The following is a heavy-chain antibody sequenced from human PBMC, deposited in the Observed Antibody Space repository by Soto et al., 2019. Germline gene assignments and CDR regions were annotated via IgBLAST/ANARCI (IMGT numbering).Heavy chain of an antibody. D-gene: IGHD4-17*01. CDR2: IIPIFGTA. CDR3: ARDYGDYEIHYYYYGMDV. CDR1: GGTFSSYA. V-gene: IGHV1-69*13. Sequence: SVKVSCKASGGTFSSYAISWVRQAPGQGLEWMGGIIPIFGTANYAQKFQGRVTITADESTSTAYMELSSLRSEDTAVYYCARDYGDYEIHYYYYGMDVWGQGTTVTVSS. J-gene: IGHJ6*02.